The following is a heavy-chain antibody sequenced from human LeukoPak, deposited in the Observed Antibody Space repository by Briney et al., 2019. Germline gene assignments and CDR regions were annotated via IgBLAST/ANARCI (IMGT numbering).Heavy chain of an antibody. Sequence: GSLRLSCAASGFTFDDYTMHWVRQAPGKGLEWVSLISWDGGSTYYADSVKGRFTISRDNSKNSLYLQMNSLRAEDTAVYYCAKGDDVDTALSSPWGQGTLVTVSS. D-gene: IGHD5-18*01. J-gene: IGHJ5*02. CDR1: GFTFDDYT. V-gene: IGHV3-43*01. CDR3: AKGDDVDTALSSP. CDR2: ISWDGGST.